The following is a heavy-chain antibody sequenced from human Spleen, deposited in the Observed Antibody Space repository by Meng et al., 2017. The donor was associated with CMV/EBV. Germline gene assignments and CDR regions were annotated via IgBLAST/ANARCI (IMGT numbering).Heavy chain of an antibody. CDR2: IKEDGSEK. J-gene: IGHJ4*02. D-gene: IGHD3-22*01. CDR3: ARDRTTYDSSGSDY. V-gene: IGHV3-7*01. Sequence: GESLKISCAASGFTFSSFRMSWVRQAPGKGLEWVANIKEDGSEKFYVDSVNGRFTISRDNANNSLYLRMNSLRAEDTAVYYCARDRTTYDSSGSDYWGQGTLVTVSS. CDR1: GFTFSSFR.